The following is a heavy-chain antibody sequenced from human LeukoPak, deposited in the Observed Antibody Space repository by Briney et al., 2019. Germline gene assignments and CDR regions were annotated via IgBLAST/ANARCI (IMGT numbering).Heavy chain of an antibody. D-gene: IGHD2-21*02. Sequence: GASVKVSCKASGYAFTGYYMHWVRQAPGQGLEWMGWINPNSGGTNYAQKFQGRVTMTRDTSISTAYMELSRLRSDDTAVYYCARVGPYCGGDCLHPLQYFDLWGRGTLVTVSS. CDR3: ARVGPYCGGDCLHPLQYFDL. CDR2: INPNSGGT. J-gene: IGHJ2*01. V-gene: IGHV1-2*02. CDR1: GYAFTGYY.